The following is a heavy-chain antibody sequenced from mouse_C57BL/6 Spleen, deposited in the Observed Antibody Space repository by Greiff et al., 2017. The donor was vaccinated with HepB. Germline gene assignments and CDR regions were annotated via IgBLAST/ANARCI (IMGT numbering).Heavy chain of an antibody. CDR3: ARQGYYGGYFDV. V-gene: IGHV5-9*01. D-gene: IGHD1-1*01. CDR2: ISGGGGNT. Sequence: EVKLVESGGGLVKPGGSLKLSCAASGFTFSSYTMSWVRQTPEKRLEWVATISGGGGNTYYPDSVKGRFTISRDNAKNTLYLQMSSLRSEDTALYYCARQGYYGGYFDVWGTGTTVTVSS. J-gene: IGHJ1*03. CDR1: GFTFSSYT.